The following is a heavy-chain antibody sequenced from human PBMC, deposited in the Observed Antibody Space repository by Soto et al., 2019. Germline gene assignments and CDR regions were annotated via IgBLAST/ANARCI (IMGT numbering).Heavy chain of an antibody. CDR1: GFTFSSHA. CDR3: AKDPHS. CDR2: ISGSAYST. V-gene: IGHV3-23*01. J-gene: IGHJ4*02. Sequence: EVQLLESGGGLVQPGGSVRLSCTASGFTFSSHAMSWVRQAPGKGLEWVSGISGSAYSTYYADSVEGRFTISRDNSKSTLYLQINSLRADATAVYYCAKDPHSWGQGTQVTVSS.